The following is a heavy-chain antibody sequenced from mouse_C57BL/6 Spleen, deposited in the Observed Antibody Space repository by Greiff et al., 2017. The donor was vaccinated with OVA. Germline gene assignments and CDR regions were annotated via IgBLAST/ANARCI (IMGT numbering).Heavy chain of an antibody. CDR3: ARSGYDEGYYFDY. V-gene: IGHV1-80*01. CDR1: GYAFSSYW. CDR2: IYPGDGDT. D-gene: IGHD2-2*01. Sequence: QVQLKESGAELVKPGASVKISCKASGYAFSSYWMNWVKQRPGKGLEWIGQIYPGDGDTNYNGKFKGKATLTADKSSSTAYMQLSSLTSEDSAVYFCARSGYDEGYYFDYWGQGTTLTVSS. J-gene: IGHJ2*01.